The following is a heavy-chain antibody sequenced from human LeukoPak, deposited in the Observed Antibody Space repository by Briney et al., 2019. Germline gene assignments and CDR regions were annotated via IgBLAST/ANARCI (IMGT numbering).Heavy chain of an antibody. D-gene: IGHD3-16*01. CDR1: GFTFSSYA. CDR3: AKGLRTGVGPYMGYHYYMDV. J-gene: IGHJ6*03. V-gene: IGHV3-23*01. Sequence: GGSLRLSCAASGFTFSSYAMSWVRQAPGKGLEGVSAISGSGGSTYYADSVKGRFTISRDNSYNTVSLQMNSLRDEDTGVYYCAKGLRTGVGPYMGYHYYMDVWGKGATVTVSS. CDR2: ISGSGGST.